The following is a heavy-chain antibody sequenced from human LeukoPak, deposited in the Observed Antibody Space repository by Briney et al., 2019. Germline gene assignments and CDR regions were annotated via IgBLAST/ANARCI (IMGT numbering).Heavy chain of an antibody. Sequence: GGSLRLSCAASGFTFSSYAMSWVRQAPGKGLEWVSGTSGSGGSTDYADSVKGRFTISRDNSKNTLYLQMNSLRAEDTAVYYCAKVLKIQLWSWGYFDYWGQGTLVTVSS. CDR1: GFTFSSYA. J-gene: IGHJ4*02. D-gene: IGHD5-18*01. CDR2: TSGSGGST. V-gene: IGHV3-23*01. CDR3: AKVLKIQLWSWGYFDY.